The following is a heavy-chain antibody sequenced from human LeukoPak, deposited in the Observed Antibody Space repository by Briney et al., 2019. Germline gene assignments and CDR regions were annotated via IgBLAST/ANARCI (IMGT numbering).Heavy chain of an antibody. CDR1: GFTVSSNY. CDR3: ARSVATPSDGSGIKDY. D-gene: IGHD3-10*01. J-gene: IGHJ4*02. V-gene: IGHV3-53*01. Sequence: GGSLRLSCAASGFTVSSNYVSWVRQAPGKGLEWVSVIYSGGSTYYADSVKGRFTISRDNSKNTLYLQMNSLRAEDTAVYYCARSVATPSDGSGIKDYWGQGTLVTVSS. CDR2: IYSGGST.